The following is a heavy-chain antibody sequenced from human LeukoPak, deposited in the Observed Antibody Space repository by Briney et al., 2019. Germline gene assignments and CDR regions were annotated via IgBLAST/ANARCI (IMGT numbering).Heavy chain of an antibody. CDR1: GFTFDDYA. Sequence: PGGSLRLSCAASGFTFDDYAMHWVRQAPGKGLEWVSLISGDGGSTYYADSVKGRFTISRDNSKNSLYLQMNSLRTGDTALYYCAKDMGYSYGPNYYYYYGMGVWGQGTTVTVSS. D-gene: IGHD5-18*01. V-gene: IGHV3-43*02. CDR2: ISGDGGST. J-gene: IGHJ6*02. CDR3: AKDMGYSYGPNYYYYYGMGV.